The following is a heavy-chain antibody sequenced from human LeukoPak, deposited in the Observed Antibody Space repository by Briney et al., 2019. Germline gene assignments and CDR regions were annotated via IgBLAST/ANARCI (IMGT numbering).Heavy chain of an antibody. CDR2: ISGSSGST. J-gene: IGHJ4*02. V-gene: IGHV3-23*01. D-gene: IGHD4/OR15-4a*01. Sequence: GGSLRLSCAASGFTFSSYAMSWVRQAPGKGLEWVSAISGSSGSTYYADSVKGRFTISRDNSKNTLYLQMNSLRAEDTAVYYCAKGGDANYLGYFDYWGQGTLVTVSS. CDR1: GFTFSSYA. CDR3: AKGGDANYLGYFDY.